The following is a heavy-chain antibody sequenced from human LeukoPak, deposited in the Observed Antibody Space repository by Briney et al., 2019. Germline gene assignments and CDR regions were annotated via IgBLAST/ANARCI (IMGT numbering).Heavy chain of an antibody. D-gene: IGHD6-19*01. CDR2: ISGSGDNT. Sequence: GGSLRLSCAASGFTFSSYAMSWVRQVPGKGLEWVSVISGSGDNTYYADSVKGRFTISRDDSKNTLYLQMNSLSTEDTALYYCAKDWGSSDWYNYFDPWGQGTLVTVSS. J-gene: IGHJ5*02. CDR1: GFTFSSYA. CDR3: AKDWGSSDWYNYFDP. V-gene: IGHV3-23*01.